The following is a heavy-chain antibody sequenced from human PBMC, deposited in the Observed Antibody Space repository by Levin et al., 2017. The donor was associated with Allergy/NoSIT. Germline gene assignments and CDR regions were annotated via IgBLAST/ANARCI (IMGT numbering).Heavy chain of an antibody. Sequence: RGESLKISCKASGYNFTNYWIGWVRQMPGKGLEWMGIILPGDSDTRYSPPFQGQVTLSADKSISTAYLHWRSLEASDSAMYYCARGEIEWPNPLPDHWGQGTLVTVSS. CDR2: ILPGDSDT. CDR1: GYNFTNYW. CDR3: ARGEIEWPNPLPDH. V-gene: IGHV5-51*01. J-gene: IGHJ4*02. D-gene: IGHD5-12*01.